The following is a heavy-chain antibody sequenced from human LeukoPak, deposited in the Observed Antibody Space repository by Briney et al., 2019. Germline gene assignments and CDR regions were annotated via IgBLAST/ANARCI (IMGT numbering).Heavy chain of an antibody. CDR1: GYTPTELS. CDR3: ATDLGGLRYFDWLVH. J-gene: IGHJ5*02. Sequence: ASVKVSCKVSGYTPTELSMHWVRQAPGKGLEWMGGFDPEDGETIYAQKFQGRVTMTEDTSTDTAYMELSSLRSEDTAVYYCATDLGGLRYFDWLVHWGQGTLVTVSS. D-gene: IGHD3-9*01. V-gene: IGHV1-24*01. CDR2: FDPEDGET.